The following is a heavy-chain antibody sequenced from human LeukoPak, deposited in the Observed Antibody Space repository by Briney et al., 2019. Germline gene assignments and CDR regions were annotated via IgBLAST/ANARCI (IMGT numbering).Heavy chain of an antibody. CDR2: SIPLFGTA. Sequence: SVKVSCKASGATFSSYSVNWVRQTPGQGLEWMEGSIPLFGTANYAQKFQGRVTMTTDESTRTAYMELSSLTSQDTAVYYCARDVADDGSGYFSSWGQGTLATVSS. CDR1: GATFSSYS. V-gene: IGHV1-69*05. D-gene: IGHD3-22*01. CDR3: ARDVADDGSGYFSS. J-gene: IGHJ4*02.